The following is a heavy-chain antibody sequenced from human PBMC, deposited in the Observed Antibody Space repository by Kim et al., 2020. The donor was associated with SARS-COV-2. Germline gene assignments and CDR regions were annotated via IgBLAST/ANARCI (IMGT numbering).Heavy chain of an antibody. J-gene: IGHJ6*02. Sequence: SETLSLTCTVSGDSITSRNCYWGWIRQPPGKGLEWIGSIWHTGSTYYNPSLKSRVTMSVDTSKSQFSLSLSSVTAADTAVYFCARKAGSYFYYYGMDVWGQGTTVTVSS. CDR3: ARKAGSYFYYYGMDV. D-gene: IGHD3-10*01. CDR2: IWHTGST. CDR1: GDSITSRNCY. V-gene: IGHV4-39*01.